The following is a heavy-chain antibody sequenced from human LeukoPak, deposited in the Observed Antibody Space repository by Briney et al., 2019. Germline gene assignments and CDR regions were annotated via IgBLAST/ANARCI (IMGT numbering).Heavy chain of an antibody. CDR1: GFTFSSYS. D-gene: IGHD3-3*01. V-gene: IGHV3-48*01. Sequence: PGGSLRLSCAASGFTFSSYSMNWVRQAPGKGLEWISYISSSSSTIYYADSVKGRFTISRDNAKNSLYLQMNSLRAEDTAVYYCARTDFWSGHNWFDPWGQGTLVTVSS. CDR3: ARTDFWSGHNWFDP. J-gene: IGHJ5*02. CDR2: ISSSSSTI.